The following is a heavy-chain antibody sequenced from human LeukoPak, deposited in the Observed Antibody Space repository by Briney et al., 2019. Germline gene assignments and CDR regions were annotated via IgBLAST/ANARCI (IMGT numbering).Heavy chain of an antibody. D-gene: IGHD3-10*01. V-gene: IGHV1-8*01. CDR3: ARARMVRGAPLWY. J-gene: IGHJ4*02. CDR2: MNPNSGNT. CDR1: GYTFTSYD. Sequence: ASVKVSCKASGYTFTSYDINWVRQATGQGLEWMGWMNPNSGNTGYAQKFQGRVTMTRNTSISTAYMELSSLRSEDTAVYYCARARMVRGAPLWYWGQGTLVTVSS.